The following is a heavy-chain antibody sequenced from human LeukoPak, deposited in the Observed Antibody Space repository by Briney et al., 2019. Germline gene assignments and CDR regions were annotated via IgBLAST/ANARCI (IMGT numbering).Heavy chain of an antibody. CDR3: ARGKPVTGTPDYYSYGMDV. CDR2: MYSFGNT. J-gene: IGHJ6*02. D-gene: IGHD1-20*01. CDR1: GFTFSTCA. V-gene: IGHV3-53*01. Sequence: GGSLRLSCAASGFTFSTCAMSWVRQAPGKGLEWVSLMYSFGNTYYADSVKGRFTISRDNSKNTLYLQMNSLRAEDTALYYCARGKPVTGTPDYYSYGMDVWGQGTMVTVSS.